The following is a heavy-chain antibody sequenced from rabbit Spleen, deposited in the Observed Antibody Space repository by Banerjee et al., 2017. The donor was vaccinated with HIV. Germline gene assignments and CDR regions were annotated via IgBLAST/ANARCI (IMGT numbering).Heavy chain of an antibody. CDR2: INAVTGKA. CDR1: GFSFSNKAV. J-gene: IGHJ4*01. CDR3: ARDATTTSIIYFDL. D-gene: IGHD1-1*01. V-gene: IGHV1S45*01. Sequence: QEQLVESGGGLVKPEGSLKLSCTASGFSFSNKAVMCWVRQAPGKGLEWIACINAVTGKAVYASWAKGRFTFSKTSSTTVTLQMTSLTDADTATYFCARDATTTSIIYFDLWGPGTLVTVS.